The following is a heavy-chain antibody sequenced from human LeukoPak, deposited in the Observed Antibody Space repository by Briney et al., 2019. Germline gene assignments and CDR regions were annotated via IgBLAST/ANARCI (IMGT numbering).Heavy chain of an antibody. D-gene: IGHD5-24*01. CDR1: GYTFTGYY. Sequence: GASVKVSCKASGYTFTGYYMHWVRQAPGQGLEWMGWINPNSGGTNYAQKFQGWVTMTRDTSISTAYMELSRLRSDDTAVYYCARSRSAMGYYMDVWGKGTTVTVSS. J-gene: IGHJ6*03. CDR2: INPNSGGT. V-gene: IGHV1-2*04. CDR3: ARSRSAMGYYMDV.